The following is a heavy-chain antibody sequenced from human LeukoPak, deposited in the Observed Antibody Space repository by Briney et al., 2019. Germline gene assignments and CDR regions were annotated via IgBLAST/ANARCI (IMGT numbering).Heavy chain of an antibody. CDR2: ISSSSSYI. CDR1: GFTFSSYS. J-gene: IGHJ3*02. CDR3: ARDVVAATGYLDAFDI. Sequence: GGSLRLSCAASGFTFSSYSMNWVRQAPGKGLEWVSSISSSSSYIYYADSVKGRFTISRDNAKNSLYLQMNSLRAEDTAVYYCARDVVAATGYLDAFDIWGQGTMVTVSS. D-gene: IGHD2-21*01. V-gene: IGHV3-21*01.